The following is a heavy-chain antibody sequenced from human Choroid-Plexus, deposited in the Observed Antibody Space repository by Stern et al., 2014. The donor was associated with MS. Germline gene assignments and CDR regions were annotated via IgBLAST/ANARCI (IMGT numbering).Heavy chain of an antibody. CDR2: VSYDGSNK. Sequence: VQLVEYGGGVVQPGRPLRLSCVASGFTFGSCAMHWVRQAPGKGLEWVAGVSYDGSNKYYADSVKGRFTISRDNSQNTLYMQMSSLRPEDTAVYYCAKDRQYLTXXXXXWGQGSLVTVSS. CDR1: GFTFGSCA. CDR3: AKDRQYLTXXXXX. J-gene: IGHJ4*02. D-gene: IGHD2/OR15-2a*01. V-gene: IGHV3-30*18.